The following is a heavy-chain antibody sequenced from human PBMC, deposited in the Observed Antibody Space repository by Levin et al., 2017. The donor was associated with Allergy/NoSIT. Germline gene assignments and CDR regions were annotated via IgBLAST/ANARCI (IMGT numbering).Heavy chain of an antibody. V-gene: IGHV4-34*01. Sequence: PSETLSLTCAVYGGSFSGYYWSWIRQPPGKGLEWIGEINHSGSTNYNPSLKSRVTISVDTSKNQFSLKLSSVTAADTAVYYCARGGLFQHWGQGTLVTVSS. CDR2: INHSGST. CDR3: ARGGLFQH. CDR1: GGSFSGYY. J-gene: IGHJ1*01.